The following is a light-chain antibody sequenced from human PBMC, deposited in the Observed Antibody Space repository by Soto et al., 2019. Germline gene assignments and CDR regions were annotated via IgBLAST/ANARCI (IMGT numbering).Light chain of an antibody. CDR3: AAWDGSLNGYV. J-gene: IGLJ1*01. V-gene: IGLV1-44*01. CDR1: SSNIVSNT. Sequence: QSVLTHPPSASGTPGQRVTIPGSGSSSNIVSNTVYWYQQLPGTAPKLLIYSNDQRPSGVPDRFSGSKSGTSASLAISGLQSEDEADYYCAAWDGSLNGYVFGTGTKVTVL. CDR2: SND.